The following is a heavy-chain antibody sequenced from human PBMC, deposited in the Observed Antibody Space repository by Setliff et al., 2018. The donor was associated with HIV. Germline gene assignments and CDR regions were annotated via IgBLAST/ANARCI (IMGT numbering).Heavy chain of an antibody. Sequence: SETLSLTCTVSGDSITSGHFHWGWIRQAPGKGLEWIGNILDGRVTFFNPSLRGRVTISVDASKNQVSLNLRSVTAADSAVYHCARPHSGRGGGAYFDPWGQGILVTVSS. D-gene: IGHD6-19*01. CDR3: ARPHSGRGGGAYFDP. V-gene: IGHV4-39*01. CDR2: ILDGRVT. J-gene: IGHJ5*02. CDR1: GDSITSGHFH.